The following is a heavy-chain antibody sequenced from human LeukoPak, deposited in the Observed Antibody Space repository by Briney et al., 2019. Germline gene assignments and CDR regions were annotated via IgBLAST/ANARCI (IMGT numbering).Heavy chain of an antibody. D-gene: IGHD6-13*01. J-gene: IGHJ4*02. CDR1: GYMFTNYG. CDR3: ARVPQGSSWPYYFDY. CDR2: IVPILGTA. V-gene: IGHV1-69*04. Sequence: SVKVSCKASGYMFTNYGISWVRQAPGQGLEWVGRIVPILGTANYAQNFQGRVTITADRSTTTAYMELSSLRSEDTAVYYCARVPQGSSWPYYFDYWGQGTLVTVSS.